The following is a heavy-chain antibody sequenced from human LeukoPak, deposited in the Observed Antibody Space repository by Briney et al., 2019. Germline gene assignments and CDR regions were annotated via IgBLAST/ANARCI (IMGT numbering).Heavy chain of an antibody. D-gene: IGHD3-10*02. CDR3: ASLFS. Sequence: GGSLRLSCAASGFTFSRYSMNWVRQAPGKGLEWVSSITLSSEYKYYADSVKGRFTISRDNAKNSLYLQMNSLRAEDTAVYYCASLFSWGQGTLVTVSS. J-gene: IGHJ5*02. V-gene: IGHV3-21*01. CDR2: ITLSSEYK. CDR1: GFTFSRYS.